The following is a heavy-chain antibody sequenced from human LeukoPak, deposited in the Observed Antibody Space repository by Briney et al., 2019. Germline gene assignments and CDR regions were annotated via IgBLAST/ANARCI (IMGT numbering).Heavy chain of an antibody. CDR1: GYTFTSYG. Sequence: ASVKVSCKASGYTFTSYGISWVRQAPGQGLEWMGWISAYNGNTNYAQKFQGRVTITADESTSTAYMELSSLRSEDTAVYYCARDDAAARKELFSYYYYMDVWGKGTTVTVSS. CDR3: ARDDAAARKELFSYYYYMDV. D-gene: IGHD3-10*01. CDR2: ISAYNGNT. J-gene: IGHJ6*03. V-gene: IGHV1-18*01.